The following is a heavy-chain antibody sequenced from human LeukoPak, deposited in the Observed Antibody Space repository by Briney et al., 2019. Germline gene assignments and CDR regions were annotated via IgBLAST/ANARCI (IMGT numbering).Heavy chain of an antibody. J-gene: IGHJ6*02. D-gene: IGHD2-2*02. CDR3: ASYCSSTSCYTPPYYYYGMDV. Sequence: GALVLSCAASGFPFSSYAMSWVRPAPGKGLEWVSAISGSGGSTYYADSVKGRFPISRDNSKNTLYLQMNSLRAEDTAVYYCASYCSSTSCYTPPYYYYGMDVWGQGTTVTVSS. CDR1: GFPFSSYA. V-gene: IGHV3-23*01. CDR2: ISGSGGST.